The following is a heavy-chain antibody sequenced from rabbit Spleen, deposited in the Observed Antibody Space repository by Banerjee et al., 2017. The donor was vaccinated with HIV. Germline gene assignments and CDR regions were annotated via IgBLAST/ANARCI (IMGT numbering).Heavy chain of an antibody. J-gene: IGHJ4*01. V-gene: IGHV1S45*01. CDR1: GFSFSSSYW. Sequence: QEQLEESGGGLVQPEGSLTLTCTASGFSFSSSYWTCWVRQAPGRGLEWIGCIYTGSGSTWYASWAKGRFTISKTSSTTVTLQMTDLTAADTATYFCARNNVGAPGYGHAIALWGPGTLVTVS. D-gene: IGHD6-1*01. CDR3: ARNNVGAPGYGHAIAL. CDR2: IYTGSGST.